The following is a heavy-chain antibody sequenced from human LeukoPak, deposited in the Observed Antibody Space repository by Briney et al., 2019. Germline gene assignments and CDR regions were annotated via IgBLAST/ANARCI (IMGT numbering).Heavy chain of an antibody. Sequence: SETLSLTCTVSGGSISSYYWSWIRQPPGKGLEWIGYIYYSGSTNYNPSLKSRVTISVDTSKNQFSLKLSSVTAADTAVYYCARGRFTYDYVWGSYRYTSGPLDYWGQGTLVTVSS. CDR1: GGSISSYY. J-gene: IGHJ4*02. CDR2: IYYSGST. V-gene: IGHV4-59*12. D-gene: IGHD3-16*02. CDR3: ARGRFTYDYVWGSYRYTSGPLDY.